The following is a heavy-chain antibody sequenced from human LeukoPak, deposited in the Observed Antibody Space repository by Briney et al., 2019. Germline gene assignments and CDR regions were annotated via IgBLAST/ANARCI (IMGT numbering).Heavy chain of an antibody. CDR1: GYTFTGYY. D-gene: IGHD6-6*01. V-gene: IGHV1-2*02. CDR3: ARGQLGPDYYYYMDV. Sequence: GASVKVSCKASGYTFTGYYMHWVRQAPGQGLEWMGWINPNSGGTNYAQKFQGRVTMTRDTSISTAYMELSRLRSDGTAVYFCARGQLGPDYYYYMDVWGKGTTVTVSS. J-gene: IGHJ6*03. CDR2: INPNSGGT.